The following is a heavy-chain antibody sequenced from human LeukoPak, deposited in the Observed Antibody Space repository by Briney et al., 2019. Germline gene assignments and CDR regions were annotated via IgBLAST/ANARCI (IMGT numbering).Heavy chain of an antibody. Sequence: GGSLRHSCAASGFTSSSYWMHWVRQAPGKGLVWVSRINSAVSSTSYADSVKGRFTISTDNAKNTLYLQMNSLRAEDTAVYYCARAAEDTVDYWGQGTLVTVSS. CDR1: GFTSSSYW. J-gene: IGHJ4*02. V-gene: IGHV3-74*01. D-gene: IGHD5-18*01. CDR2: INSAVSST. CDR3: ARAAEDTVDY.